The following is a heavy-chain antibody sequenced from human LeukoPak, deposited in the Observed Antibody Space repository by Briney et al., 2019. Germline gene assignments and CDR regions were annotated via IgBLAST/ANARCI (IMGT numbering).Heavy chain of an antibody. Sequence: ASVKVSCKASGYTFTSYGISWVRQAPGQGLEWMGWISAYNGNTNYAQKLQGRVTMTTDTSTSKAYMELRSLRSDDTAVYYCARDLGYGGNSAQALDYWGQGTLVTVSS. V-gene: IGHV1-18*01. D-gene: IGHD4-23*01. CDR2: ISAYNGNT. CDR1: GYTFTSYG. CDR3: ARDLGYGGNSAQALDY. J-gene: IGHJ4*02.